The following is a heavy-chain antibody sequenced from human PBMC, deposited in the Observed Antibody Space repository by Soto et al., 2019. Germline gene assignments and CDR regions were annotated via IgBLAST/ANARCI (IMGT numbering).Heavy chain of an antibody. CDR3: ARDCSSTSCYASDYYYYGMDV. CDR1: GGSFSGYY. J-gene: IGHJ6*02. Sequence: SETLSLTCAVYGGSFSGYYWSWIRQPPGKGLEWIGEINHSGSTNYNPSLKSRVTISVDTSKNQFSLKLSSVTAADTAVYYFARDCSSTSCYASDYYYYGMDVWGQGTTVTVSS. V-gene: IGHV4-34*01. CDR2: INHSGST. D-gene: IGHD2-2*01.